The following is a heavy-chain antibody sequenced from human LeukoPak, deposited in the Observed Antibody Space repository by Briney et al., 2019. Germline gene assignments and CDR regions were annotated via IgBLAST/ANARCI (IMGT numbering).Heavy chain of an antibody. CDR3: TRVPELPDY. Sequence: ASVKVSCKASGYTFTGYYMHWVRQAPGQGLEWMGWTNPNSGGTNYSQKFQGRVTMTTDTSTSTAYMELRSLRSDDTAVYYCTRVPELPDYWGQGTLVTVSS. J-gene: IGHJ4*02. CDR1: GYTFTGYY. CDR2: TNPNSGGT. V-gene: IGHV1-2*02. D-gene: IGHD3-10*01.